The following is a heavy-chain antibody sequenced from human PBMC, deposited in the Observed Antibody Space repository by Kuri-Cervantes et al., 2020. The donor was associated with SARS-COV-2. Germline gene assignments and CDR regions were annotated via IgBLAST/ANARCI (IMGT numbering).Heavy chain of an antibody. CDR2: INHSGST. D-gene: IGHD6-25*01. CDR1: GGSFSGYY. V-gene: IGHV4-34*01. Sequence: GSLRLSCAVYGGSFSGYYWSWIRQPPGKGLEWIGEINHSGSTNYNPSLKSRVTISVDTSKNQFSLKLSSVTAADTAVYYCAREPRLGYLDYWGRGTLVTVSS. CDR3: AREPRLGYLDY. J-gene: IGHJ4*02.